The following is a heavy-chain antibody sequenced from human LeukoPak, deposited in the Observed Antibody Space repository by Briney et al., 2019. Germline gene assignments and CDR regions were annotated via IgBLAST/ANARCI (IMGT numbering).Heavy chain of an antibody. D-gene: IGHD4-17*01. CDR1: GFXVXXXX. V-gene: IGHV3-66*01. CDR3: ARDSTGY. J-gene: IGHJ4*02. Sequence: PGGSLRLSCAASGFXVXXXXXXXXXXXXXXGLEWVSVIYSGGSTYYADSVKGRFTISRDNSKNTLYLQMNSLRAEDTAVYYCARDSTGYWGQGTLVTVSS. CDR2: IYSGGST.